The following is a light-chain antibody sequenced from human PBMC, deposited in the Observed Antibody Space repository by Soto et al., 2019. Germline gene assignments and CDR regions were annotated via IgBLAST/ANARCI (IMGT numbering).Light chain of an antibody. J-gene: IGKJ4*01. CDR2: DAS. CDR1: QSVSSY. CDR3: QQRSNWLLT. Sequence: EIVLTQSPATLSLSPGERATLSCRASQSVSSYLAWYQQKPGQAPRLLIYDASTRATGIPARFSGSGSETDFTLTISSLEPEDGAVYYCQQRSNWLLTFGGGTKVEIK. V-gene: IGKV3-11*01.